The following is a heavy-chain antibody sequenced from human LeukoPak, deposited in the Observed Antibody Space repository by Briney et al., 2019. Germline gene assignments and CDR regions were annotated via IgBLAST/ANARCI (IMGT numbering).Heavy chain of an antibody. D-gene: IGHD6-19*01. CDR3: AKNQAGWTFNWFDP. CDR2: MNHNGNVN. J-gene: IGHJ5*02. V-gene: IGHV3-7*03. CDR1: GFTFSSYW. Sequence: PGGSLRLSCAASGFTFSSYWMNWARQAPGKGLEWVASMNHNGNVNYYVDSVKGRFTISRDNSKNTLYLQMNSLRAEDTAVYYCAKNQAGWTFNWFDPWGQGTLVTVSS.